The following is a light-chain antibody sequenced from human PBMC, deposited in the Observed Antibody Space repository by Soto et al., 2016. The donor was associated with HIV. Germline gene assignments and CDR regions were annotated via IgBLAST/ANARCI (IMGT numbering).Light chain of an antibody. CDR1: NSNIAAGYA. CDR3: QSYDIVFSGPI. J-gene: IGLJ2*01. Sequence: SVLTQPPSVSGAPGQTITISCTGTNSNIAAGYAVHWYRVPPGKSPKLLIFGDVHRPSGISDRFSGSKSGASASLAITGLQIDDEADYYCQSYDIVFSGPIFGGGTKVNVL. CDR2: GDV. V-gene: IGLV1-40*01.